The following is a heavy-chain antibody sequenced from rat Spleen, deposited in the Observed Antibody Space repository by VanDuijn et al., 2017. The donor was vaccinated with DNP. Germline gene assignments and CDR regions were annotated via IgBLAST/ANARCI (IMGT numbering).Heavy chain of an antibody. V-gene: IGHV2S75*01. D-gene: IGHD1-7*01. J-gene: IGHJ4*01. CDR2: IWGHGST. Sequence: QVQLKESGPVLVQASETLSLTCTVSGFSLTNYGVIWVRQSPGKVLEWLGIIWGHGSTDYNSALKSRLSINRDTSNSQVFLKMNSLQTDDTAIYYCTRESWGYVMDAWGQGASVTVSS. CDR1: GFSLTNYG. CDR3: TRESWGYVMDA.